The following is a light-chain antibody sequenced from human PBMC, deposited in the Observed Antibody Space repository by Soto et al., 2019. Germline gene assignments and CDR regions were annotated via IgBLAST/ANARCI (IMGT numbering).Light chain of an antibody. J-gene: IGLJ1*01. CDR3: SSYTTSSTPSYV. CDR1: SIDVGDNNY. Sequence: QSALAQPASVSGSPGQLITISCSGSSIDVGDNNYVSWYQHHPGKAPKLIIYEVSNRPSGVSNRFSGSSSDNTASLTISGLLPDDEADYYCSSYTTSSTPSYVFGTGTKVTVL. CDR2: EVS. V-gene: IGLV2-14*01.